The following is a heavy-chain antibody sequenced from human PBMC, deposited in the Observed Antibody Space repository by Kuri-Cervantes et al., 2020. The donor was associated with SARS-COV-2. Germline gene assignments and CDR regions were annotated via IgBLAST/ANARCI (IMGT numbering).Heavy chain of an antibody. CDR3: ARDSYSSSWSQYDY. D-gene: IGHD6-13*01. CDR1: GGSLSGSY. V-gene: IGHV4-34*01. Sequence: SQTLSLTCAVYGGSLSGSYWSWIRQPPGKGLEWIGEINHSGSTNYNPPLKSRFTISVDTSKNQFSLKLSSVTAADTAVYYCARDSYSSSWSQYDYWGQGTLVTVSS. J-gene: IGHJ4*02. CDR2: INHSGST.